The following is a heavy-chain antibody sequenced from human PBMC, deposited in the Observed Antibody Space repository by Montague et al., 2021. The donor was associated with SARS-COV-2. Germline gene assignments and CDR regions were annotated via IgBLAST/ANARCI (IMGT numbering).Heavy chain of an antibody. CDR2: IYYSGST. D-gene: IGHD3-22*01. Sequence: SETLSLTCTVSGGSISSSSYYRGWIRQPPGKGLEWIGSIYYSGSTYYNPSLKSRVTISVDTPKNQFSLKLSSVTAADTAVYYCARFPTSYYYDSKAAPATPDAFDIWGQGTMVTVSS. CDR1: GGSISSSSYY. V-gene: IGHV4-39*01. CDR3: ARFPTSYYYDSKAAPATPDAFDI. J-gene: IGHJ3*02.